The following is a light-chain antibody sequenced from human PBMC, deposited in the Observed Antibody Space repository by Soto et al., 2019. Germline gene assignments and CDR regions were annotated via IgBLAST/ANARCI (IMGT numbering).Light chain of an antibody. J-gene: IGKJ4*01. CDR2: ASS. CDR1: QSISNS. Sequence: IQIAQSPSSLSSSVVYRLNTTSRAIQSISNSLNWYQQKPGKAPKLLIYASSSFQSGVPSRFSGSGSGTDFTLTISSLQTEDFATYYCKQSYSMPLTFGGGTKVDIK. V-gene: IGKV1-39*01. CDR3: KQSYSMPLT.